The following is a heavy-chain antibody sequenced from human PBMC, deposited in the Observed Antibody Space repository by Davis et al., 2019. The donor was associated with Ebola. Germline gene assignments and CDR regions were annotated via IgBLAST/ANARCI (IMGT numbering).Heavy chain of an antibody. CDR3: ARGAPGIYGDYENYYGMDV. CDR2: IYYSGST. D-gene: IGHD4-17*01. V-gene: IGHV4-39*01. CDR1: GGSISSSSYY. J-gene: IGHJ6*02. Sequence: MPSETLSLTCTVSGGSISSSSYYWGWIRQPPGKGLEWIGSIYYSGSTYYNPSLKSRVTISVDTSKNRFSLKLSSVTAADTAVYYCARGAPGIYGDYENYYGMDVWGQGTTVTVSS.